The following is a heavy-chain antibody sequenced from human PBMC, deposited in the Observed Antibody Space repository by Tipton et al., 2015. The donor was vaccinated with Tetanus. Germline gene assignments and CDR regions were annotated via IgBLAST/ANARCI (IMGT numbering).Heavy chain of an antibody. CDR2: ISYDGSNI. CDR1: GFIFSNYA. J-gene: IGHJ4*02. CDR3: AKAKPVITLAFFDY. V-gene: IGHV3-30*18. Sequence: SLRLSCAASGFIFSNYAMHWVRQAPGKGLEWVALISYDGSNIYYADSVKGRFTISRDDSKETVYLQMSSLRAEDTAVYYCAKAKPVITLAFFDYWGQGTLVTVSS. D-gene: IGHD3-16*01.